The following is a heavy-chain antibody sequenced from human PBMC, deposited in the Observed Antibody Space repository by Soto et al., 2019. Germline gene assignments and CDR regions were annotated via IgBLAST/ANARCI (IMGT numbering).Heavy chain of an antibody. J-gene: IGHJ6*02. Sequence: QITLKESGLRLGKPTQPPPLTATFSGFSLGTGGLGVGWFRQPPGKALEWLALIYWDDVKRYSPSLKSRLTITKDTSKNQVVLTMTNMDPVDTATYYCAHTLAPYGMDVWGQGTTVTVSS. CDR1: GFSLGTGGLG. V-gene: IGHV2-5*02. CDR2: IYWDDVK. CDR3: AHTLAPYGMDV.